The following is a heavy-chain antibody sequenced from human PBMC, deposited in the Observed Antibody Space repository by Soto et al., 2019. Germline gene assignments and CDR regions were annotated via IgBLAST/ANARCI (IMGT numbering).Heavy chain of an antibody. CDR2: ISYDGSNK. CDR1: GFTFSTYA. Sequence: QVQLVESGGGVVQPGRSLRLSCAASGFTFSTYAMHWVRQAPGKGLEWVAVISYDGSNKYYADSVKGRFTISRDNSKNTLYLQMNSLRAEDTAVYYCARDKWPYSSGWHNRHFDYWGQGTLVTVSS. D-gene: IGHD6-19*01. V-gene: IGHV3-30-3*01. CDR3: ARDKWPYSSGWHNRHFDY. J-gene: IGHJ4*02.